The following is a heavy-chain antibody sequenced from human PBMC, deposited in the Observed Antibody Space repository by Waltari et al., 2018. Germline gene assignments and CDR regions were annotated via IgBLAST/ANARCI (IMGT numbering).Heavy chain of an antibody. V-gene: IGHV4-4*07. CDR3: ARGDKPTSTVVTILDY. J-gene: IGHJ4*02. CDR2: LYTCGST. D-gene: IGHD3-3*01. CDR1: GGSISSYY. Sequence: QLQLQESGPGLVQPSETLSLTCTVSGGSISSYYWSWIWQPAGKGLEWIGRLYTCGSTNYNHSLKSRVTMSEEPSKTQFSLKLSSVTAADTAVYYCARGDKPTSTVVTILDYWGQGTLVTVSS.